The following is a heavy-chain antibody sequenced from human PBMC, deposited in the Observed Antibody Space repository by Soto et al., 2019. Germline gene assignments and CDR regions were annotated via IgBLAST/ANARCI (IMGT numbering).Heavy chain of an antibody. CDR1: GFTFDDYA. Sequence: EVQLEESGGALVQPGRSLRLSCAASGFTFDDYAMYWVRQVLGKGLEWVSSISWNSGNIGYADSVKGRFTTSRDNAENSLYLQKNSLRPEETALYNCVRSNGGYSYGTPFDYWGQGTLVAVSS. J-gene: IGHJ4*02. D-gene: IGHD5-18*01. V-gene: IGHV3-9*01. CDR3: VRSNGGYSYGTPFDY. CDR2: ISWNSGNI.